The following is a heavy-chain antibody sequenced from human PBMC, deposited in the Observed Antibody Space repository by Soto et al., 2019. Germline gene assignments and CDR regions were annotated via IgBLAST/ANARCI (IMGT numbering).Heavy chain of an antibody. J-gene: IGHJ4*02. CDR1: GFSFSSYA. CDR2: ISGSFVST. CDR3: ASRSATVLSLTY. Sequence: GGSLRLSCVASGFSFSSYAMHWVRQAPGKGLEWVSNISGSFVSTYYADSVQGRFTVSRDNSNNTLYLQMNSLRAEDTAVYYCASRSATVLSLTYWGPGTQVTVSS. D-gene: IGHD2-8*01. V-gene: IGHV3-23*01.